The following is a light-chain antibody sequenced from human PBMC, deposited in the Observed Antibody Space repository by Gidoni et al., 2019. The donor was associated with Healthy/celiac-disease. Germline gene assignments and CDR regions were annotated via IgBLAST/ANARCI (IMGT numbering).Light chain of an antibody. CDR1: SSNIGAGYD. CDR3: QSYDSSLSGVV. Sequence: QSVLTPPPSVSEAPGQRVTISCTGSSSNIGAGYDVHWYQQLPGTAPNLLIYGNSNRPSGVPDRFSGSKSGTSASLAITGLQAEDEADYYCQSYDSSLSGVVFGGGTKLTVL. CDR2: GNS. V-gene: IGLV1-40*01. J-gene: IGLJ2*01.